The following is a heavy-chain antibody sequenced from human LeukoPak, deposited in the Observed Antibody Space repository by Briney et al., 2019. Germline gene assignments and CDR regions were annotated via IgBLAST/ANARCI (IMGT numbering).Heavy chain of an antibody. CDR3: ARWPIAAAPPVYYFDY. CDR2: ISSSTSHI. V-gene: IGHV3-21*01. Sequence: PGGSLILSCAASGFTFSSYNMNWVRQAPGKGLEWVSSISSSTSHIYYADSVTGRFTISRDNAKNSLYLQMNSLRAEDTAVYYCARWPIAAAPPVYYFDYWGQGTLVTVPS. J-gene: IGHJ4*02. CDR1: GFTFSSYN. D-gene: IGHD6-13*01.